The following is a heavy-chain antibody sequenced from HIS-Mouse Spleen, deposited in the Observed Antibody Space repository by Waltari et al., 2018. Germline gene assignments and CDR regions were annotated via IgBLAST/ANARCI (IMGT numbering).Heavy chain of an antibody. CDR3: AKDKHHAFDY. CDR1: GFTFSSYG. J-gene: IGHJ4*02. CDR2: ISYDGRNK. V-gene: IGHV3-30*18. Sequence: QVQLVESGGGVVQPGRSLRLSCAASGFTFSSYGMHWVRQAPGKGLEGVGVISYDGRNKDYADSVKGRFTISRDKSKNTLYLQMNSLRAEDTAVYYCAKDKHHAFDYWGQGTLVTVSS.